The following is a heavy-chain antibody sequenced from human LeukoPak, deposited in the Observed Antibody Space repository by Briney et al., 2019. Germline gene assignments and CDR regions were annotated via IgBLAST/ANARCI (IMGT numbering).Heavy chain of an antibody. D-gene: IGHD2-2*01. CDR1: GFTFSSYS. CDR3: ARGNTMSDGY. J-gene: IGHJ4*02. Sequence: GGSLRLSCAASGFTFSSYSMNWVRQAPGKGLEWDSSISSSSSYIYYADSVKGRFTISRDNAKNSLYLKMNSLRAEDTAVYYCARGNTMSDGYWGQGTLVTVSS. CDR2: ISSSSSYI. V-gene: IGHV3-21*01.